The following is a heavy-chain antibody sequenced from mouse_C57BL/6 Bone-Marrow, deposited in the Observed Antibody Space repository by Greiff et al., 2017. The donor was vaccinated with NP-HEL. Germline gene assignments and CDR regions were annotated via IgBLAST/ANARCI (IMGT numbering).Heavy chain of an antibody. V-gene: IGHV1-54*01. J-gene: IGHJ4*01. CDR3: ARDMDY. CDR2: INPGSGGT. CDR1: GYAFTNYL. Sequence: VQLQQSGAELVRPGTSVKVSCKASGYAFTNYLIEWVKQRPGQGLEWIGVINPGSGGTNYNEKFKGKATLTADKSSSTAYMQLSSQTSEDSAVYFCARDMDYWGQGTSVTVSS.